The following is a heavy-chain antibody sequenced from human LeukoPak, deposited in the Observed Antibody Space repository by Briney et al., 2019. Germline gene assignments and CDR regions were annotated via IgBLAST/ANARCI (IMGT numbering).Heavy chain of an antibody. CDR2: ISSSSSTI. V-gene: IGHV3-48*01. J-gene: IGHJ4*02. D-gene: IGHD3-10*01. Sequence: GGSLRLSCAASGFTFSSYSTNWVRQAPGKGLEWVSYISSSSSTIYYADSVKGRFTISRDNAKNSLYLQMNSLRAEDTAVYYCARDSGDDLIPYFDYWGQGTPVTVSS. CDR3: ARDSGDDLIPYFDY. CDR1: GFTFSSYS.